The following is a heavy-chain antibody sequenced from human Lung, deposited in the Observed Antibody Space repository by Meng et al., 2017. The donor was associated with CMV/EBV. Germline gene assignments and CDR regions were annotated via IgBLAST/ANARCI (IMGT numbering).Heavy chain of an antibody. CDR3: SRGAPFFRDAFDL. J-gene: IGHJ3*01. CDR1: GYTFSGHY. CDR2: INPDSGGT. V-gene: IGHV1-2*02. Sequence: SVXVSXXASGYTFSGHYIHWVRQAPGQGLEWMGWINPDSGGTRYSQKFQYRVTMTRDTSINTAYMELSRLRSDDTAVYYCSRGAPFFRDAFDLWGQETMVTVSS. D-gene: IGHD3-16*01.